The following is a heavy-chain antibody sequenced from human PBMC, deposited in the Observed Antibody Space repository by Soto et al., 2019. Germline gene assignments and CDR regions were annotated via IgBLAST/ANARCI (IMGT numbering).Heavy chain of an antibody. CDR1: GYTFTGYY. Sequence: GASVKVSCKASGYTFTGYYMHWVRQAPGQGLEWMGWINPNRGGTNYAQKFQGWVTMTRDTSISTAYMELSRLRSDDTAVYYCASGSQWLDPYYFDDWGQGAQVTVS. J-gene: IGHJ4*02. CDR3: ASGSQWLDPYYFDD. CDR2: INPNRGGT. V-gene: IGHV1-2*04. D-gene: IGHD6-19*01.